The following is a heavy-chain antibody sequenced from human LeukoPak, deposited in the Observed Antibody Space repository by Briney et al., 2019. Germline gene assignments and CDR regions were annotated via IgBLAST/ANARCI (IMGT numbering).Heavy chain of an antibody. CDR1: GFTFSSYG. CDR3: AKVGHYSSSRDFDY. V-gene: IGHV3-30*02. D-gene: IGHD6-13*01. CDR2: IRYDGSNK. Sequence: GGSLRLSCAASGFTFSSYGMHWVRQAPGKGLEWVAFIRYDGSNKYYADSVKGRFTISRDNSKNTLYLQMNSLRAEDTAVYYCAKVGHYSSSRDFDYWGQGTLVTVSS. J-gene: IGHJ4*02.